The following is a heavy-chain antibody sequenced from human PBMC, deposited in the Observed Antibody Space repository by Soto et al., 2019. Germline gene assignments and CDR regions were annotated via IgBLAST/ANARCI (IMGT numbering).Heavy chain of an antibody. J-gene: IGHJ4*02. CDR2: ISSNGGNT. D-gene: IGHD3-22*01. V-gene: IGHV3-64D*06. CDR3: VKAVFSGYYYVPFDY. Sequence: GGSLRLSCAASGFTFSSYAMSWVRQAPGKGLEWVSAISSNGGNTYYADSVKGRFTISRDNSKNTLYLQMSSLRTEDTAVYYCVKAVFSGYYYVPFDYWGQGTLVTVSS. CDR1: GFTFSSYA.